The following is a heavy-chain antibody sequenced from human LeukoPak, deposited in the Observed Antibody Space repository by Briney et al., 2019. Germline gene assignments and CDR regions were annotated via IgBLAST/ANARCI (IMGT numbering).Heavy chain of an antibody. D-gene: IGHD6-13*01. Sequence: SETLSLTCSVSGYSISSGYYWGWIRQPPGKGLEWIGSIYQSGSTYYNPSLKSRVTISVDTSKNQFSLKLSSVTAADTAVYYCARGDYSSSWYEYNWFDPWGQGTLVTVSS. CDR3: ARGDYSSSWYEYNWFDP. V-gene: IGHV4-38-2*02. CDR2: IYQSGST. J-gene: IGHJ5*02. CDR1: GYSISSGYY.